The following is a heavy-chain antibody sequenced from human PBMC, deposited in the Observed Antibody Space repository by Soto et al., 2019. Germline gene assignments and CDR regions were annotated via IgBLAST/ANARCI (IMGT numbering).Heavy chain of an antibody. CDR3: VRVVAIPGYPDN. J-gene: IGHJ4*02. V-gene: IGHV5-10-1*01. CDR2: IDPTDSYT. D-gene: IGHD5-12*01. Sequence: GASLTISCQGSGYRFTTYWISWVRQMPGKGLECMGRIDPTDSYTDYSPSFEGHVTMSVDRSINTAYMELSSLRSDDTAIYYCVRVVAIPGYPDNWGQGTLVTVSS. CDR1: GYRFTTYW.